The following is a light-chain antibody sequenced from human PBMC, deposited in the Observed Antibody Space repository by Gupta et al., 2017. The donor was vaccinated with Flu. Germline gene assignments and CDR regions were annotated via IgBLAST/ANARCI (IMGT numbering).Light chain of an antibody. V-gene: IGLV3-10*01. CDR2: EDS. CDR1: AVPKKY. J-gene: IGLJ2*01. CDR3: YSTDSSGNHGV. Sequence: SYALTQPPSVSVSPGQTARITCSGDAVPKKYVYWYRQKSGQAPLLVIFEDSKRPSGIPERFSGSSSGTMATLTISGAQVEDEADYYCYSTDSSGNHGVFGEGTKLTVL.